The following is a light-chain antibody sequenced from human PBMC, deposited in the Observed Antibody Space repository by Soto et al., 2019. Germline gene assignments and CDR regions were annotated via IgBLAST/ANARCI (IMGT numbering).Light chain of an antibody. CDR3: QQYYSIPRT. CDR2: WAS. Sequence: DIVMTQSPASLAVSLGERATINCKSIQSVLYNFYNKNYLAWYQQKSGQPPKLLIYWASTRESGVPDRFSGSGSGADFTLTISSLQAEDVALYYCQQYYSIPRTFGQGTKVEIK. CDR1: QSVLYNFYNKNY. V-gene: IGKV4-1*01. J-gene: IGKJ1*01.